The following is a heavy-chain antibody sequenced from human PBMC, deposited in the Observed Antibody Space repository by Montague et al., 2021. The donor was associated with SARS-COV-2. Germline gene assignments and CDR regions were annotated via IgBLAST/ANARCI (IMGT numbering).Heavy chain of an antibody. CDR2: IHTSGST. V-gene: IGHV4-4*07. CDR1: GGSISSYY. Sequence: SETLSLTCTVSGGSISSYYWSWIRQSAGKGLEWIGRIHTSGSTDYNPSLNSRVTMSVDTSKNQFSLKLSSVTAADTAVYYCAGGKYYDSWSGYYSHDYVSGMDGWGQGTTVTVSS. J-gene: IGHJ6*02. D-gene: IGHD3-3*01. CDR3: AGGKYYDSWSGYYSHDYVSGMDG.